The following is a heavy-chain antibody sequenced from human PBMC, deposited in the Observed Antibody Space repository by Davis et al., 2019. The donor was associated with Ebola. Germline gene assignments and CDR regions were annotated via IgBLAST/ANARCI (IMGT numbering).Heavy chain of an antibody. CDR2: INPSGGST. J-gene: IGHJ6*02. D-gene: IGHD3-3*01. CDR1: GYTFTSYY. Sequence: ASVTVSCKASGYTFTSYYMHWVRQAPGQGLEWMGIINPSGGSTSYAQKFQGRVTMTRDTSTSTVYMELSSLRSEDTAVYYCARSNGITIFGVVTYYYGMDVWGQGTTVTVSS. V-gene: IGHV1-46*01. CDR3: ARSNGITIFGVVTYYYGMDV.